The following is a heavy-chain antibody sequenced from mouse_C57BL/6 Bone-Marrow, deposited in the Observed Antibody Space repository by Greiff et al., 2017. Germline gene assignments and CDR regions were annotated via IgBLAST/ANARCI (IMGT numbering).Heavy chain of an antibody. CDR1: GYTFTSYW. Sequence: VQLQQPGAELVMPGASVKLSCKASGYTFTSYWMHWVKQRPGQGLEWIGEIDASDSYTNYNQKFKGKSTLTVDKSSSTAYMQLSSLTSEDSAVFYCARSCGNYWYFDVWGTGTTVTVSS. J-gene: IGHJ1*03. D-gene: IGHD1-1*02. V-gene: IGHV1-69*01. CDR3: ARSCGNYWYFDV. CDR2: IDASDSYT.